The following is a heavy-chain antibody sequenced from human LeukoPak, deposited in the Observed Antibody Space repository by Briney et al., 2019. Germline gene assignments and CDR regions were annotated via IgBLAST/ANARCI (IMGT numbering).Heavy chain of an antibody. D-gene: IGHD4-17*01. V-gene: IGHV3-33*01. CDR3: ARDRRKTTVTTAVDY. J-gene: IGHJ4*02. CDR2: IWYDGSNK. CDR1: GFTFSNYG. Sequence: SGGSLRLSCAASGFTFSNYGMHWVRQAPGKGLEWVAVIWYDGSNKYYADSVKGRFTTSRDNSKNTLYLQMNSLRAEDTAVYYCARDRRKTTVTTAVDYWGQETQVTVSS.